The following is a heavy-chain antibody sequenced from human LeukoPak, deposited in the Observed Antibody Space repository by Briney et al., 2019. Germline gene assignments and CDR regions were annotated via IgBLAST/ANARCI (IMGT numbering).Heavy chain of an antibody. Sequence: GASLRLSCAASGFTFNNYAMNWVRQAPGKGLEWVSVITSSGSTYYADSVKGRSTISRDNSKNTLYLQMNSLRAEDTAIYYCAKDLYGDYDFDCWGRGTLVTVSS. CDR3: AKDLYGDYDFDC. D-gene: IGHD4-17*01. V-gene: IGHV3-23*01. CDR2: ITSSGST. CDR1: GFTFNNYA. J-gene: IGHJ4*02.